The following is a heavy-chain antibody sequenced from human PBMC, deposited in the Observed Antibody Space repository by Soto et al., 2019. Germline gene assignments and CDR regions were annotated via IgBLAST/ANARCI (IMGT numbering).Heavy chain of an antibody. J-gene: IGHJ3*02. CDR3: GSRRDGAFEI. V-gene: IGHV4-4*02. Sequence: QVQLQESGPGLVKPSGTLSLTCAVSGGSIGNNNWWTWVRQPPGKGLEWIGEIYHSGSTNNNPALNSRVTISVDKSKNHFSLKLSSVTAADTAVYYCGSRRDGAFEIWGQGTMVTVSS. D-gene: IGHD3-16*01. CDR2: IYHSGST. CDR1: GGSIGNNNW.